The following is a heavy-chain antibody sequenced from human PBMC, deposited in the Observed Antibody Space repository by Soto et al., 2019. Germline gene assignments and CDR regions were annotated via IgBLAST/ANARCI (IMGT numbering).Heavy chain of an antibody. J-gene: IGHJ5*02. CDR2: IYYSGST. Sequence: SETLSLTCTVSARSISCGGYYWSWIRQHAVKGREGIGYIYYSGSTYYNPSLKSRVTISVDTSKNTFSLKLSSVTAADTAVYYCARGVAPMVSAIRGAWFDPWGQGTMVTVSS. CDR3: ARGVAPMVSAIRGAWFDP. D-gene: IGHD2-8*01. V-gene: IGHV4-31*03. CDR1: ARSISCGGYY.